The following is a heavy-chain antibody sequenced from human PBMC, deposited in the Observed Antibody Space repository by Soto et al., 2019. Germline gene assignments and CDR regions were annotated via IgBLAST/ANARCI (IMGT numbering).Heavy chain of an antibody. D-gene: IGHD1-26*01. CDR3: ARDGGRHSGGIDY. V-gene: IGHV1-69*01. CDR1: GGTFSSYS. J-gene: IGHJ4*02. CDR2: IIPIFGTA. Sequence: QVQLVQSGAEVKKPGSSVKVSCKASGGTFSSYSINWVRQAPGQGLELMGEIIPIFGTANYAQEFQGRVTITADESTSTAYMELSSLRSEDTAVYYCARDGGRHSGGIDYWGQGTLVTVSS.